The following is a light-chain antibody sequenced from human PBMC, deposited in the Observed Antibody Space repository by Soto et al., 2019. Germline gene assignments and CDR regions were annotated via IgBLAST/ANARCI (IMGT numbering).Light chain of an antibody. J-gene: IGKJ5*01. Sequence: VVMTQSPLSLPATLGQPASISCRSSQSLVYSDGDTSLNWFQQRPGQSPRRLIYKVSNRVSGGPDRFSGSGSGTDFTLKISRVEAEDVGVSYCMQGTHWPPITFGQGTRLEIK. CDR2: KVS. CDR1: QSLVYSDGDTS. V-gene: IGKV2-30*01. CDR3: MQGTHWPPIT.